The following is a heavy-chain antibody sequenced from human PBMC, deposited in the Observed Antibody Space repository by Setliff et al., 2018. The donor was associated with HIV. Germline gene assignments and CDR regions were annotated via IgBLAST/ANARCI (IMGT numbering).Heavy chain of an antibody. Sequence: ASVKVSCKASVDTFRSHAIGWVRQAPGRGLEWMGGIIPVLGIADSAQKFQDRVTITADESTNTAYMELGSLRSEDTAVYYCARNGPHGSGWYNYFDFWGQGTLVTVSS. CDR2: IIPVLGIA. CDR1: VDTFRSHA. D-gene: IGHD6-19*01. V-gene: IGHV1-69*10. J-gene: IGHJ4*02. CDR3: ARNGPHGSGWYNYFDF.